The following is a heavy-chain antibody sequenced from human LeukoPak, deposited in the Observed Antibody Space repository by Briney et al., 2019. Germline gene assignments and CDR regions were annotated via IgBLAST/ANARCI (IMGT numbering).Heavy chain of an antibody. D-gene: IGHD6-13*01. V-gene: IGHV4-39*07. CDR2: VYYSGNA. CDR1: GGSISSSNYY. J-gene: IGHJ5*02. Sequence: PSETLSLTCTVSGGSISSSNYYWGWIRQPPGKGPEFIGSVYYSGNAYYNPSLKSRVTISVDTSKNQFSLKLSSVTAADTAVYYCARAVTSSSSWYKWVNWFDPWGQGTLVTVSS. CDR3: ARAVTSSSSWYKWVNWFDP.